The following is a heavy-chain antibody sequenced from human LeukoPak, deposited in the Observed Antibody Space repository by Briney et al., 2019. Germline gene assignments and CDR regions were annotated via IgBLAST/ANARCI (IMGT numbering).Heavy chain of an antibody. D-gene: IGHD1-26*01. CDR1: GGSISTYY. V-gene: IGHV4-34*01. CDR3: ASLSGIFDP. Sequence: SETLSLTCTVSGGSISTYYWSWIRQPPGKGLEWIGEINHSGSTNYNPSLKSRVTISVDTSKNQFSLKLSSVTAADTAVYYCASLSGIFDPWGQGTLVTVSS. J-gene: IGHJ5*02. CDR2: INHSGST.